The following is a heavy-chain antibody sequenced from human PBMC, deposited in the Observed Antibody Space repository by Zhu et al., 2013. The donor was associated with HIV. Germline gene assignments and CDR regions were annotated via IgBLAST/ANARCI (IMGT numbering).Heavy chain of an antibody. CDR3: TRGNGYSHLGY. Sequence: QVQLVQSGAEVKKPGASVKVSCKASGYIFTTYYMQWVRQAPGQGLEWMGVINPSGGSTTYAQKFQGRVTMTRETSTNTVYMELSSLRSEDTAVYYCTRGNGYSHLGYWGQGTLVTVSS. V-gene: IGHV1-46*03. CDR2: INPSGGST. CDR1: GYIFTTYY. D-gene: IGHD3-3*01. J-gene: IGHJ4*02.